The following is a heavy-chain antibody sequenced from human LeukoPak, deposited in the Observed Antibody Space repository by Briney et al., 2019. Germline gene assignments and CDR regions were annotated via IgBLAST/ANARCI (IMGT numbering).Heavy chain of an antibody. CDR3: ARAAAGTYYHYGLDV. V-gene: IGHV1-2*02. CDR2: INPNSGGT. J-gene: IGHJ6*02. Sequence: ASVKVSCTASGYIFTAYYIHWVRQAPGQGLELMGWINPNSGGTKYAQSFQGRVTMTRDTSINTAYMELSRLTSDDTAVYYCARAAAGTYYHYGLDVWGQGTTVTVSS. D-gene: IGHD6-13*01. CDR1: GYIFTAYY.